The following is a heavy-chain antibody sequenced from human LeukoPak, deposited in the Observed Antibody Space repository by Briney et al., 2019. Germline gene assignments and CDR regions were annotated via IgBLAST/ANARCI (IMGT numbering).Heavy chain of an antibody. CDR2: IYYSGST. CDR3: ARGSIFGVVTGDFFDY. D-gene: IGHD3-3*01. J-gene: IGHJ4*02. Sequence: SETLSLTCTVSGGSISSYYWSWIRQPPGEGLEWIGYIYYSGSTNYNPSLKSRVTISVDTSKNQFSLKLSSVTAADTAVYYCARGSIFGVVTGDFFDYWGQGTLVTVPS. V-gene: IGHV4-59*01. CDR1: GGSISSYY.